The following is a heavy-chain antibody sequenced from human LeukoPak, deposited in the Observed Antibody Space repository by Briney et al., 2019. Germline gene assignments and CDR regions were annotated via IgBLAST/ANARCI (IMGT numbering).Heavy chain of an antibody. CDR1: GYTFTGYY. D-gene: IGHD3-10*01. CDR3: ARLWVAGSDAFDI. V-gene: IGHV1-46*01. J-gene: IGHJ3*02. CDR2: INPSGGST. Sequence: ASVKVSCKASGYTFTGYYMHWVRQAPGQGLEWMGIINPSGGSTSYAQKFQGRVTMTRDMSTSTVYMELSSLRSEDTAVYYCARLWVAGSDAFDIWGQGTMVTVSS.